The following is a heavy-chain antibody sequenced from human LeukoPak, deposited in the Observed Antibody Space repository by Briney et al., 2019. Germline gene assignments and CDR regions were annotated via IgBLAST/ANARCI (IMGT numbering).Heavy chain of an antibody. Sequence: SQTLSLTCTVSGGSISSGSYYWSWIRQPAGKGLEWIGSIYYSGSTYYNPSLKSRVTISVDTSKNQFSLKLSSVTAADTAVYYCAREDITMVRGGSYGMDVWGQGTTVTVSS. D-gene: IGHD3-10*01. V-gene: IGHV4-61*02. J-gene: IGHJ6*02. CDR1: GGSISSGSYY. CDR3: AREDITMVRGGSYGMDV. CDR2: IYYSGST.